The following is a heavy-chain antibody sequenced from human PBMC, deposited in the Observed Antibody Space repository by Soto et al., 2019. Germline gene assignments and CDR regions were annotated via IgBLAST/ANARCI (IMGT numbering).Heavy chain of an antibody. J-gene: IGHJ6*02. V-gene: IGHV4-59*01. Sequence: SETLSLTCTVSDGSISSYNWSLIRQPPGKGLEWIGYIYYSGSANYNPSLKSRVTISVDTSKNQFSLKLSSVTAADTAVYSCASSAAGYGSVKPLYYYYGMHVWGQGPTVTVSS. CDR1: DGSISSYN. CDR2: IYYSGSA. CDR3: ASSAAGYGSVKPLYYYYGMHV. D-gene: IGHD3-10*01.